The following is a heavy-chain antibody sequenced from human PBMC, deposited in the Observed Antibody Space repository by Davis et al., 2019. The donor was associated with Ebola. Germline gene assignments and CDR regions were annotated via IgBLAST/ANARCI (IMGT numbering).Heavy chain of an antibody. CDR1: GFTFSSYW. Sequence: GESLKISCAASGFTFSSYWMHWVRQAPGKGLEWVSDISSGGGAPYYADSVKGRFTTFRDNPKNTLYLQMNSLRADDTAVYYCARAPHITMSPLYYYYGMDVWGKGTTVTVSS. CDR2: ISSGGGAP. J-gene: IGHJ6*04. CDR3: ARAPHITMSPLYYYYGMDV. V-gene: IGHV3-23*01. D-gene: IGHD3-10*02.